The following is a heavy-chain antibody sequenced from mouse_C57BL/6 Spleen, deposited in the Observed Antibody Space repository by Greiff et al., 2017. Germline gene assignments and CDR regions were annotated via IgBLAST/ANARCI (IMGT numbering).Heavy chain of an antibody. CDR2: IYPGDGDT. CDR1: GYAFSSSW. Sequence: QVHVKQSGPELVKPGASVKISCKASGYAFSSSWMNWVKQRPGKGLEWIGRIYPGDGDTNYNGKFKGKATLTVDKSSSTAYMQRSSLTSEDSAVYVCARQSSTSVDWYFDGWGTGTTVTVSS. J-gene: IGHJ1*03. V-gene: IGHV1-82*01. CDR3: ARQSSTSVDWYFDG. D-gene: IGHD1-1*01.